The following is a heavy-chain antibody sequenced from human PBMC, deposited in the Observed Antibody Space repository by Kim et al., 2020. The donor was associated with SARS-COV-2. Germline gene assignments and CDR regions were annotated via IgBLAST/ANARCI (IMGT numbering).Heavy chain of an antibody. CDR3: VKRFHFGGVPSFDA. CDR1: GFTFSNYE. V-gene: IGHV3-48*03. CDR2: ISTSGSAR. J-gene: IGHJ4*02. Sequence: GGSLRLSCAASGFTFSNYEMNWIRQAPGRGLEWISSISTSGSARSYADSVEGRFTISRDNTKNSLSLHLTDLRAEDTALYYCVKRFHFGGVPSFDAWGQGTLVTVSS. D-gene: IGHD3-16*01.